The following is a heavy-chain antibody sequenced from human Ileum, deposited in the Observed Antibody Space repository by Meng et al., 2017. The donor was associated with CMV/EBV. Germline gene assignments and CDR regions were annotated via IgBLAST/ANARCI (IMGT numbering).Heavy chain of an antibody. CDR2: IWYDGSNK. V-gene: IGHV3-33*06. CDR1: SSYG. CDR3: AKSGKTYCSSTSCTLGWFDP. Sequence: SSYGVQWVRQAPGKGLGWVAVIWYDGSNKYYADSVKGRFTISRDNSKNTLYLQMNSLRAEDTAVYYCAKSGKTYCSSTSCTLGWFDPWGQGTLVTVS. D-gene: IGHD2-2*01. J-gene: IGHJ5*02.